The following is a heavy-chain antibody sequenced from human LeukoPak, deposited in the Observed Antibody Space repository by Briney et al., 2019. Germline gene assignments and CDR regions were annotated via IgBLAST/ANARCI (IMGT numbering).Heavy chain of an antibody. D-gene: IGHD6-25*01. CDR3: ARVEAGYFDY. CDR1: GGSISSGEYF. J-gene: IGHJ4*02. V-gene: IGHV4-30-4*08. CDR2: VYYSGDT. Sequence: KASQTLSLTCTVSGGSISSGEYFWGWIRQPPGKGLEWIGNVYYSGDTFYNPSLKSRVTISVDTSKNQFSLKLSSVTAADTAVYYCARVEAGYFDYWGQGTLVTVSS.